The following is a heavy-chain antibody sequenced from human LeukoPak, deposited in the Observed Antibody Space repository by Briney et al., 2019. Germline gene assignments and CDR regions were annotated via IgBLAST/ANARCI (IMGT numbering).Heavy chain of an antibody. D-gene: IGHD3-10*01. CDR3: AKGSGRYEVPVSLDY. J-gene: IGHJ4*02. CDR1: GFTFSSYG. V-gene: IGHV3-30*18. Sequence: GGSLRLSCAASGFTFSSYGMHWVRQAPGKGLEWVAVISYDGSNKYYADSVKGRFTISRDNSKNTLYLQMNSLRAEDTAVYYCAKGSGRYEVPVSLDYWGQGTLVTVSS. CDR2: ISYDGSNK.